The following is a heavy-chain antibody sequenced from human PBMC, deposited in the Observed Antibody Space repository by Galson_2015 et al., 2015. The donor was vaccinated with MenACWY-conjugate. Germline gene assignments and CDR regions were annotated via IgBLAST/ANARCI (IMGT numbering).Heavy chain of an antibody. V-gene: IGHV4-38-2*01. CDR3: ARLTGYSGSFYFPY. CDR1: GCSIRTGYY. D-gene: IGHD1-26*01. Sequence: APLSLPCGVSGCSIRTGYYWGWLRQPPGEGLEWIGIIYNTGNTSYNASLKSRVIMSVETSKNPSSLKLTSVTAADSAVYYCARLTGYSGSFYFPYWGQGTLVTVSS. J-gene: IGHJ4*02. CDR2: IYNTGNT.